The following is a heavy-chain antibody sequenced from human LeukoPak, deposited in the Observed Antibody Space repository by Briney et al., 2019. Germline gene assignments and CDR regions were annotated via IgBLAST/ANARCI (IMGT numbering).Heavy chain of an antibody. CDR1: GFTFSSYS. CDR2: ISSSGSYI. V-gene: IGHV3-21*04. D-gene: IGHD7-27*01. Sequence: GGSLRLSCAASGFTFSSYSMNWVRQAPGKGLEWVSSISSSGSYIYYADSVKGRFTISRDNSKNTLYLQMNSLRADDTAVYYCAKDVLNWEFDYWGQGTLVTVSS. J-gene: IGHJ4*02. CDR3: AKDVLNWEFDY.